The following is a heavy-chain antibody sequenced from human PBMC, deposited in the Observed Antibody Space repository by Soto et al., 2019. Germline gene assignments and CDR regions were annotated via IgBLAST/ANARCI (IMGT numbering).Heavy chain of an antibody. CDR1: GGSFSGYY. Sequence: PSETLSLTCAVYGGSFSGYYWSWIRQPPGKGVEWIGEINHSGSTNYNPSLKSRVTISVDTSKNQFSLKLSSVTAADTAVYYCAQKEIYYDSCGYRAESFQNWGQGTLVTVSS. D-gene: IGHD3-22*01. CDR3: AQKEIYYDSCGYRAESFQN. CDR2: INHSGST. J-gene: IGHJ1*01. V-gene: IGHV4-34*01.